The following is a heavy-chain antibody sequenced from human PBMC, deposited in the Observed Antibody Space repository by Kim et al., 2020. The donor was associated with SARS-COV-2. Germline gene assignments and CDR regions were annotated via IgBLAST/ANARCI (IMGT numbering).Heavy chain of an antibody. V-gene: IGHV3-33*06. J-gene: IGHJ6*02. D-gene: IGHD4-17*01. Sequence: ADSVKGRFTISRDNSKNTLYLQMNSLRAEDTAVYYCAKNNGDYDYYGMDVWGQGTTVTVSS. CDR3: AKNNGDYDYYGMDV.